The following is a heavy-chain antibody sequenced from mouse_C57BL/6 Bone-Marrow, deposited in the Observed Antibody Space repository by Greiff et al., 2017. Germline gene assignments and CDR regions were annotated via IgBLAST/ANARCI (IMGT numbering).Heavy chain of an antibody. J-gene: IGHJ2*01. CDR3: AIRNWEYFDY. CDR2: IHPSDSDT. Sequence: VKQRPGQGLEWIGRIHPSDSDTNYNQKFKGKATLTVDKSSSTAYMQLSSLTSEDSAVYYCAIRNWEYFDYWGQGTTLTVSS. D-gene: IGHD4-1*01. V-gene: IGHV1-74*01.